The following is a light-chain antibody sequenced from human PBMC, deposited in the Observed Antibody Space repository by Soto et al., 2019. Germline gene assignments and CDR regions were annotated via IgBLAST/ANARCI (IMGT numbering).Light chain of an antibody. J-gene: IGKJ2*01. V-gene: IGKV3-20*01. CDR1: QSVSSSY. CDR2: GAS. CDR3: QQYGSSPYT. Sequence: EIVLTQSPGTLSLSPGERATLSCRASQSVSSSYLAWYQQKRGLAPRLLIFGASTRATGIPDRFSGSGSGTDFTLTISRLEPEDCAVYYCQQYGSSPYTFGQGTKLEIK.